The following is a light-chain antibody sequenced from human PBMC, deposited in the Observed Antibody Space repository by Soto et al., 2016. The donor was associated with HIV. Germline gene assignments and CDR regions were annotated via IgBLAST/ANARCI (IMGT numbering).Light chain of an antibody. CDR1: NIGSKS. Sequence: SYELTQPPSVSVAPGKTARITCGGNNIGSKSVNWYQQKPGQASVLVVYDDSDRPSGIPERFSGSNSGNTATLTINRVEAGDEADYYCQIWDSSSDNDVFGTGTKVILL. CDR2: DDS. V-gene: IGLV3-21*03. J-gene: IGLJ1*01. CDR3: QIWDSSSDNDV.